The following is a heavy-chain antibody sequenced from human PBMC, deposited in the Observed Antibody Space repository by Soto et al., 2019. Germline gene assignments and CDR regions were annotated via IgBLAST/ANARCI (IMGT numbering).Heavy chain of an antibody. CDR1: GGSISSGGYY. J-gene: IGHJ4*02. CDR3: ARARFGQTPYYFDY. D-gene: IGHD3-3*01. Sequence: SETLSLTCTVSGGSISSGGYYWSWIRQHPGKGLEWIGYIYYSGSTYYNPSLKSRVTISVDTSKNQFSLKLSSVTAADTAVYYCARARFGQTPYYFDYWGQGTLVTVSS. V-gene: IGHV4-31*03. CDR2: IYYSGST.